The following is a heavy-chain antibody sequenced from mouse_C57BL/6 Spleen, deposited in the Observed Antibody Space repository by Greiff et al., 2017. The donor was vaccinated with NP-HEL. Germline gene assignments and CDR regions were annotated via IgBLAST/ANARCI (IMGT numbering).Heavy chain of an antibody. CDR3: TRLPPDRYFDV. CDR1: GFTFTSYW. CDR2: IYPGNSAT. Sequence: EVQLQQSGTVLARPGASVKMSCKTSGFTFTSYWMHWVKQRPGQGLEWIGAIYPGNSATSYNQKFKGKANLTAVTSASTAYMELSSLTNEDSAVYCYTRLPPDRYFDVWGTGTTVTVSS. V-gene: IGHV1-5*01. D-gene: IGHD1-1*01. J-gene: IGHJ1*03.